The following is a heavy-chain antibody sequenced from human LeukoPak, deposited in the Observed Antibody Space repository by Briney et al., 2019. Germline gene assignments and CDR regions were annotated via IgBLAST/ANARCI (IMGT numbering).Heavy chain of an antibody. CDR3: ARDCGGTYPGYFDY. D-gene: IGHD2-21*01. V-gene: IGHV4-31*03. J-gene: IGHJ4*02. CDR1: GRSISSGGYY. Sequence: SQTLSLTCTVYGRSISSGGYYWTWIPQPPEKDLEWIGYIYYSGSTYYNPSLKSRVTISVDTSKKQFSLKLSSVTAADTAVYYCARDCGGTYPGYFDYWGQGTLVTVSS. CDR2: IYYSGST.